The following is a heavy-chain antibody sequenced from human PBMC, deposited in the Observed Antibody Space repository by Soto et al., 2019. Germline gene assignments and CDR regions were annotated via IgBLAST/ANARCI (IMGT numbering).Heavy chain of an antibody. CDR1: GFTFSSYG. Sequence: QVQLVESGGGVVQPGRSLRLSCAASGFTFSSYGMHWVRQAPGKGLEWVAVIWYDGSNKYYADSVKGRFTISRDNSKNTLYLQMNSLRAEDTAVYYCARVGLSHTAMVSCFADYWGQGTLVTVSS. J-gene: IGHJ4*02. CDR3: ARVGLSHTAMVSCFADY. CDR2: IWYDGSNK. D-gene: IGHD5-18*01. V-gene: IGHV3-33*01.